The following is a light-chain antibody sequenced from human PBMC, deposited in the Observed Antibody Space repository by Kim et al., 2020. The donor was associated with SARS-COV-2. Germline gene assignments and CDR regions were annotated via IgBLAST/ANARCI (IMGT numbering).Light chain of an antibody. CDR2: QDT. CDR1: QLGYKY. Sequence: SYELTQPPSVSVSPGQTASITCSGNQLGYKYACWYQQKPGQSPVLVIYQDTKRPSGIPVRFSGSNSGNTATLTISGTQAMDEADYYCQTWDSTTVSFG. CDR3: QTWDSTTVS. J-gene: IGLJ2*01. V-gene: IGLV3-1*01.